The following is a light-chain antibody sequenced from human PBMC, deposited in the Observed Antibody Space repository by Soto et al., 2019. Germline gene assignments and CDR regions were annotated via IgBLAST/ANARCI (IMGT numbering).Light chain of an antibody. CDR3: ATWDDSLRGPVL. J-gene: IGLJ2*01. CDR1: SSNIGSNY. CDR2: RTH. Sequence: QSVLSQAPSASGTPGQRVTISCSGSSSNIGSNYVYWYQQLPETAPKLLIYRTHQRPSGVPDPFSASKSDTSASLVISGLRSEDEAAYYCATWDDSLRGPVLFGGGTKLTVL. V-gene: IGLV1-47*01.